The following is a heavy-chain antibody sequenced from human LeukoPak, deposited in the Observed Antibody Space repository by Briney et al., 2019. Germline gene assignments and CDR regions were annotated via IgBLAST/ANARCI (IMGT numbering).Heavy chain of an antibody. D-gene: IGHD6-19*01. J-gene: IGHJ4*02. CDR2: IYHSGST. CDR3: ARLDSGWYSFEY. CDR1: GASISSCY. Sequence: PSETLSLTCNVSGASISSCYWSWIRQPPGKGLEWIGDIYHSGSTNYNPSHKSRVTISVDTSKNLLSLKVSSVIAADTAVYYCARLDSGWYSFEYWGQGTLVTVSS. V-gene: IGHV4-59*08.